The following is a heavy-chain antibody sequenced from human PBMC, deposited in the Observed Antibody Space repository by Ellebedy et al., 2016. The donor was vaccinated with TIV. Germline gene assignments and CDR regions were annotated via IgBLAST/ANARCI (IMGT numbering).Heavy chain of an antibody. CDR3: ARDRGWLHFY. CDR2: IKDDGTAV. CDR1: GFTFSPYW. J-gene: IGHJ4*02. D-gene: IGHD5-24*01. Sequence: GGSLRLXCAASGFTFSPYWMSWVRQAPGKGLEWVANIKDDGTAVYYAESLKGRFTISRDNVESSLFLQMHSLRAEDTAVYYCARDRGWLHFYWGQGTLVTVS. V-gene: IGHV3-7*01.